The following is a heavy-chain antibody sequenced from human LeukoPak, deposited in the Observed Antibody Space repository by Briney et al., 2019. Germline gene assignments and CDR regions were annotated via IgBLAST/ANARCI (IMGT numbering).Heavy chain of an antibody. D-gene: IGHD1-1*01. V-gene: IGHV4-30-4*08. Sequence: PSETLSLTCTVSGGSISSGDYYWSWIRQPPGKGLEWIGYIYYSGSTYYNPSLKSRVTISVDTSKNQFSLKLSSVTAADTAVYYCAKVRTGHYFDYWGQGTLVTVSS. J-gene: IGHJ4*02. CDR3: AKVRTGHYFDY. CDR2: IYYSGST. CDR1: GGSISSGDYY.